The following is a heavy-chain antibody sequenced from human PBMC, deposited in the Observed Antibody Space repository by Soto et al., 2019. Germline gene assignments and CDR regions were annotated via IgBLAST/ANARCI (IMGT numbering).Heavy chain of an antibody. Sequence: QITLKESGPTLVKPTQTLTLTCTFSGFSFSVNGVAVGWIRQPPGQALEWLALIYWDDDQRYNPSLKDRLTMPQDPYRHHVVLTMTNMDPVDTATYYCAHKKDVSRGFKYWGQRTLVTVSS. CDR3: AHKKDVSRGFKY. CDR2: IYWDDDQ. CDR1: GFSFSVNGVA. J-gene: IGHJ4*02. V-gene: IGHV2-5*02.